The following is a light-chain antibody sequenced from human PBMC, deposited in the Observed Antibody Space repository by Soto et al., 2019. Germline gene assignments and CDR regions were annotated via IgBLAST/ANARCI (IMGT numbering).Light chain of an antibody. CDR3: AAWDDSLNVVV. V-gene: IGLV1-44*01. Sequence: QPVLTQPPSASGTPGQRVTISCSGSSSNIGSNTVNWYQQLPGTAPKLLIFSNNQRPSGVPDRISGSQSGTSASLAISGLQSEDEADYYCAAWDDSLNVVVFGGGTKLTVL. J-gene: IGLJ2*01. CDR2: SNN. CDR1: SSNIGSNT.